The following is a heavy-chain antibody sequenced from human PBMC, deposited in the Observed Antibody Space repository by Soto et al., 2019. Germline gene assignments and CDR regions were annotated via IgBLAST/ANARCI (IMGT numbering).Heavy chain of an antibody. V-gene: IGHV4-30-4*01. Sequence: QVQLQESGPGLVKPSQTLSLTCTVSGGSITSDYSCWSWIRQPPGEGLEWIGHIFDSGTTYTNPSLRSQVAISQDTSKTHFSLTLSSVTAADTAVYYGARGPSGDKVHYWGQGALVTVSS. J-gene: IGHJ4*02. D-gene: IGHD7-27*01. CDR3: ARGPSGDKVHY. CDR2: IFDSGTT. CDR1: GGSITSDYSC.